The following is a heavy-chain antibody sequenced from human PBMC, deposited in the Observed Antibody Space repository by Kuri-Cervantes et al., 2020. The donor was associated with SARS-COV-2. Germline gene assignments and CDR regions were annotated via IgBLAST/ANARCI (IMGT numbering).Heavy chain of an antibody. CDR2: ISSSSSYI. CDR3: AKVGFPELERLDYSGMDV. Sequence: GGSLRLSCAASGFTFSSYSMNWVRQAPGKGLEWVSSISSSSSYIYYADSVKGRFTISRDNAKNSLYLQMNSLRAEDTAVYYCAKVGFPELERLDYSGMDVWGQGTTVTVSS. CDR1: GFTFSSYS. D-gene: IGHD1-1*01. V-gene: IGHV3-21*01. J-gene: IGHJ6*02.